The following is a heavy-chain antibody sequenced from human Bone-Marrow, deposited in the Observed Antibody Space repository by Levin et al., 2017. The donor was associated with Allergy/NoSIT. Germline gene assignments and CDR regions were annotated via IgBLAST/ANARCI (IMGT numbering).Heavy chain of an antibody. J-gene: IGHJ6*02. CDR2: IISIVGKA. V-gene: IGHV1-69*13. CDR1: GVTFSSYA. Sequence: SVKVSCKAYGVTFSSYAISWVRQAPGQGLEWMGDIISIVGKANYAQKFQDRLTITADESTSTAYMDLSRLRSDDTAVYYCARVRGSGSYHNDHYNYGMDVWGQGTTVIVSS. CDR3: ARVRGSGSYHNDHYNYGMDV. D-gene: IGHD3-10*01.